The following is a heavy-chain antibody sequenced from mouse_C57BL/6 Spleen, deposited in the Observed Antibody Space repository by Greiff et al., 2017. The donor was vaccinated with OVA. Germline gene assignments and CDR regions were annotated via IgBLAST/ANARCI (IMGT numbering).Heavy chain of an antibody. CDR2: IDPSDSYT. J-gene: IGHJ2*01. CDR3: ARRAGSGDYFDY. V-gene: IGHV1-50*01. CDR1: GYTFTSYW. D-gene: IGHD4-1*01. Sequence: QVQLKQPGAELVKPGASVKLSCKASGYTFTSYWMQWVKQRPGQGLEWIGEIDPSDSYTNYNQKFKGKATLTVDTSSSTAYMQLSSLTSEDSAVYYCARRAGSGDYFDYWGQGTTLTVSS.